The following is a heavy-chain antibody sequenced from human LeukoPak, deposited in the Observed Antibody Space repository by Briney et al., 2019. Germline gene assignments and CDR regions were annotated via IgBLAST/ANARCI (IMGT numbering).Heavy chain of an antibody. J-gene: IGHJ5*02. V-gene: IGHV3-21*01. CDR1: GFTFSSYS. CDR3: ARVHLPKSPLDWFDP. CDR2: ISSSSSYI. Sequence: GGSLRLSCAASGFTFSSYSMNWVRQAPGKGLEWVSSISSSSSYIYYADSVKGRFTISRDNAKNSLYLQMNSLRAEDTAVYYCARVHLPKSPLDWFDPWGQGTLVTVPS.